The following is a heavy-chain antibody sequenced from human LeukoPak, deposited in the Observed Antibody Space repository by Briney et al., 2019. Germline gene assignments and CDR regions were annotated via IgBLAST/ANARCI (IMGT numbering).Heavy chain of an antibody. J-gene: IGHJ3*02. CDR2: INPNSGGT. Sequence: ASVKVSCKASGYTFTGYYMHWVRQAPGQGLEWMGWINPNSGGTNYAQKFQGRVTMTRDTSISTAYMELSRLRSDDTAVYYCARGIPQRITIIVVASPTDAFDIWGQGTMVTVSS. CDR3: ARGIPQRITIIVVASPTDAFDI. D-gene: IGHD3-22*01. V-gene: IGHV1-2*02. CDR1: GYTFTGYY.